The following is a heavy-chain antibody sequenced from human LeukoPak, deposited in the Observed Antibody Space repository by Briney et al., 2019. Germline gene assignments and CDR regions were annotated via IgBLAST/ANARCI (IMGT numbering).Heavy chain of an antibody. CDR1: GYTFTGYY. J-gene: IGHJ4*02. V-gene: IGHV1-2*02. D-gene: IGHD7-27*01. CDR3: SRAPDRGY. Sequence: ASVKVSCKASGYTFTGYYLHWVRQAPGQGLEWMGWMNPNSGGTNHAQKFQGRVTMTRDTSISTAFMELSSLRSDDTAVYYCSRAPDRGYWGQGTLVTVSS. CDR2: MNPNSGGT.